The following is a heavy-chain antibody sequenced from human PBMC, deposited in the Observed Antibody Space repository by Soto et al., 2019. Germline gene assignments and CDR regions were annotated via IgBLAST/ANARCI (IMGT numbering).Heavy chain of an antibody. CDR3: VSEVRLKKAY. D-gene: IGHD2-8*01. Sequence: GGSLRLSCAASGFTFSSYWMHWVRQAPGQGLVWVSRINSNGTTTNYADSVQGRFIISRDNAKNTLYLQMNSLRAEDTAVYYCVSEVRLKKAYGGKGVLVTVP. V-gene: IGHV3-74*01. CDR2: INSNGTTT. CDR1: GFTFSSYW. J-gene: IGHJ4*02.